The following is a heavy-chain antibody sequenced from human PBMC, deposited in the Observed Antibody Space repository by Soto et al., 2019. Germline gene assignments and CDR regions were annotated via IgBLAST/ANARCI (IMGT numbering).Heavy chain of an antibody. CDR3: ARADYDSRGYLMDY. CDR2: IYYTGST. CDR1: GGSISSGDYY. D-gene: IGHD3-22*01. J-gene: IGHJ4*02. V-gene: IGHV4-30-4*01. Sequence: QVQLQESGPGLVKPSQTLSLTCTVSGGSISSGDYYWSWIRQPPGKGLEWIGYIYYTGSTYYNPSLKSRVTKPVDTPKNQFSLKLSSVTAADTAVYYWARADYDSRGYLMDYWGQGTLVTVSS.